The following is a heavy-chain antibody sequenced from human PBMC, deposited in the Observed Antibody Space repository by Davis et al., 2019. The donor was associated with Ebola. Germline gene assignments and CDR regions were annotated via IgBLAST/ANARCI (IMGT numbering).Heavy chain of an antibody. J-gene: IGHJ4*02. D-gene: IGHD6-6*01. CDR2: IRSKAYGGTT. Sequence: PGGSLRLSCTASGFTFGDYAMSWFRQAPGKGLEWVGFIRSKAYGGTTEYAASVKGRFTISRDDSKSIAYLQMNSLKTEDTAVYYCTRAGMAARDFDYWGQGTLVTVSS. CDR3: TRAGMAARDFDY. V-gene: IGHV3-49*03. CDR1: GFTFGDYA.